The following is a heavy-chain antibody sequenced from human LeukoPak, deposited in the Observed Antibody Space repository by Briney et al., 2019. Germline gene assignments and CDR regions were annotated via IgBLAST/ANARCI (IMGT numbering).Heavy chain of an antibody. V-gene: IGHV4-4*02. J-gene: IGHJ4*02. CDR3: ARVIYDSSGYYPDY. Sequence: PSGTLSLTCAVSGGSISSTNWWSWARQPPGKGLEWIGEIYHSGSTNYNPSLKSRVTMSVDKSKNQFSLMLSSVTAADTAVYYCARVIYDSSGYYPDYWGQGTLVTVSS. D-gene: IGHD3-22*01. CDR1: GGSISSTNW. CDR2: IYHSGST.